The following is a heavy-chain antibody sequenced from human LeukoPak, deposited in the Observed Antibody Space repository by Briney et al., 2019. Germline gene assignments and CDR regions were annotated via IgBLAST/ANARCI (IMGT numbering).Heavy chain of an antibody. J-gene: IGHJ4*02. CDR2: ISSSGSTI. D-gene: IGHD1-26*01. V-gene: IGHV3-48*03. Sequence: GGSLRLSCAASGFTFSSYEMNWARQAPGKGLEWVSYISSSGSTIYYADSVKGRFTISRDNAKNSLYLQMNSLRAEDTAVYYCARDLGGGTFDYWGQGTLVTVSS. CDR1: GFTFSSYE. CDR3: ARDLGGGTFDY.